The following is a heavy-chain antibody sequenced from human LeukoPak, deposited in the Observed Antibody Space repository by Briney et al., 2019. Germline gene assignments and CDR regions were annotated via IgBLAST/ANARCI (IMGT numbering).Heavy chain of an antibody. D-gene: IGHD5-18*01. V-gene: IGHV3-53*04. CDR2: IYSGGST. Sequence: RSGGSLRLSCAASGFTVSSNYMSWVRQAPGKGLEWVSVIYSGGSTYYADSVKGRFTISRHNSKNTLYLQMNSLRAEDTAVYYCARFTAMVFDYWGQGTLVTVSS. CDR3: ARFTAMVFDY. J-gene: IGHJ4*02. CDR1: GFTVSSNY.